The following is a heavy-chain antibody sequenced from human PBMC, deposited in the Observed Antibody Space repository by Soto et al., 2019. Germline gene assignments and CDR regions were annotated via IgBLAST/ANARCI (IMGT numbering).Heavy chain of an antibody. V-gene: IGHV1-46*01. Sequence: ASVKVSCKTSGYTFTTFYIHWVRQAPGQGLEWMGNINPSDDTTVFSQKFQGRVTMTRDTSSNTVYMELSSLRSEDTAVYYCAREFPSSYWFDPWGQGTLVTVSS. J-gene: IGHJ5*02. CDR2: INPSDDTT. CDR3: AREFPSSYWFDP. CDR1: GYTFTTFY.